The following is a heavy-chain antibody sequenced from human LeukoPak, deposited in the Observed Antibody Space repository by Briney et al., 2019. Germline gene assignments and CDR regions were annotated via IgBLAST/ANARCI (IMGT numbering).Heavy chain of an antibody. V-gene: IGHV1-24*01. CDR1: GNSLSETS. Sequence: ASVKVSCQVSGNSLSETSIHWVRQAPGQWLEWMGGFDPEDGEPIFAQRFQGRFSMTEDTSADTAYMGLSSLRPEDTAVYYCATADKWEPLDYWGQGTLVTVSS. CDR3: ATADKWEPLDY. CDR2: FDPEDGEP. J-gene: IGHJ4*02. D-gene: IGHD1-26*01.